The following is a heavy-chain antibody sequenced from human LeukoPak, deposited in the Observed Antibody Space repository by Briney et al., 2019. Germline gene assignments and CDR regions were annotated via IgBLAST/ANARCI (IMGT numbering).Heavy chain of an antibody. CDR1: GFTFSTYP. CDR3: ARAGKTYYDFWSGYYSRYYYYMDV. Sequence: PGGSLRLSCAASGFTFSTYPMHWVRQAPGKGLEWVAVISYDGSNKYYADSVKGRFTISRDNSKNTLYLQMNSLRAEDTAVYYCARAGKTYYDFWSGYYSRYYYYMDVWGKGTTVTVSS. D-gene: IGHD3-3*01. J-gene: IGHJ6*03. CDR2: ISYDGSNK. V-gene: IGHV3-30*04.